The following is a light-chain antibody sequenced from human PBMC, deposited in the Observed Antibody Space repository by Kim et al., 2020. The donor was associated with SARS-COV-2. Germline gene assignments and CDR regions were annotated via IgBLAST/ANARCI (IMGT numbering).Light chain of an antibody. CDR3: QQYNRWPYT. Sequence: EIVMTQSPATLSVSPGERVTLFCRASQSIATNVGWYQQKPGQAPRLLIYGASPRATGVPGRFSGSGSGTDFTLTIDSLQSEDFAVYFCQQYNRWPYTFGQGTKLEI. V-gene: IGKV3-15*01. CDR1: QSIATN. CDR2: GAS. J-gene: IGKJ2*01.